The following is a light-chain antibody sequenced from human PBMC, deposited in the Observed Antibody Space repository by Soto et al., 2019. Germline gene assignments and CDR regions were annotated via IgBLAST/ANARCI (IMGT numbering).Light chain of an antibody. CDR2: GAS. Sequence: EIVLTQSPGTLSLSPGEGGTLSCRASQSLRSSYLAWYQQKPGQAPRLLIYGASRRATGISDRFSGSGSGTDFTLTINRLEPEDFAVYYCQQYSSSPRTFGQGTKVEVK. CDR1: QSLRSSY. CDR3: QQYSSSPRT. J-gene: IGKJ1*01. V-gene: IGKV3-20*01.